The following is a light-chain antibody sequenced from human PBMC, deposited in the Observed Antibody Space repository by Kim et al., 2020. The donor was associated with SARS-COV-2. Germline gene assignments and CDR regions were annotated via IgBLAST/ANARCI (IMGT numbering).Light chain of an antibody. Sequence: ASVGDRGTITCRASQDIRNDLGWYQQNPGRAPKRLIYGASSLQSGVPSRFSGSGSGTEFTLTSSSVQPEDFATYFCLQHSTYPITFGQGTRLEIK. V-gene: IGKV1-17*01. J-gene: IGKJ5*01. CDR1: QDIRND. CDR2: GAS. CDR3: LQHSTYPIT.